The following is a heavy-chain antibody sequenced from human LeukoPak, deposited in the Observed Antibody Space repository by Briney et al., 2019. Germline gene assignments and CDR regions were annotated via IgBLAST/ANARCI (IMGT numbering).Heavy chain of an antibody. CDR3: ARDRDSGSSLDY. CDR2: ISSSSSYI. CDR1: GFXFSSYS. J-gene: IGHJ4*02. V-gene: IGHV3-21*01. D-gene: IGHD1-26*01. Sequence: GGSLRLSCAASGFXFSSYSINWVRQAPGKGLEWVSSISSSSSYIYYADSVKGRFTISRDHAKNSLYLQMNSLRAEDTAVYYCARDRDSGSSLDYWGQGTLVTVSS.